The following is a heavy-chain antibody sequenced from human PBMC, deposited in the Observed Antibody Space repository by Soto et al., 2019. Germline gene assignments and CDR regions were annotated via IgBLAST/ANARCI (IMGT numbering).Heavy chain of an antibody. CDR3: ARAHAPTLPFDC. CDR1: GGSIRNVY. J-gene: IGHJ4*01. Sequence: SETLSLTCTVSGGSIRNVYWSWIRQAPGKGLEWIGFIFHSGNAKYNPSLKSRVTISVDTSKNQFSLSLDSVTAADTAVYFCARAHAPTLPFDCWDQGTLVTVSS. D-gene: IGHD2-15*01. CDR2: IFHSGNA. V-gene: IGHV4-59*01.